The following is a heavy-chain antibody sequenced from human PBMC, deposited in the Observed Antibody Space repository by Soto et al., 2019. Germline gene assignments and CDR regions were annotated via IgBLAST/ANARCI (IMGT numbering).Heavy chain of an antibody. CDR2: IYYSGSTYSGST. Sequence: SETLSLTCTVSGGSISSGGFYWNWIRQRPGKGLGWIAYIYYSGSTYSGSTYYNPALKSRVTISVDTSDYQFSLRVSSVTAADTAVYYCARAGYTYGLDLWGQGALVTVS. V-gene: IGHV4-31*03. CDR3: ARAGYTYGLDL. CDR1: GGSISSGGFY. D-gene: IGHD5-18*01. J-gene: IGHJ4*02.